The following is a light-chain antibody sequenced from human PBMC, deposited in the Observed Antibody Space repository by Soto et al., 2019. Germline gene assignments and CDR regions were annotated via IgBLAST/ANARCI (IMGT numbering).Light chain of an antibody. CDR1: SSDVGSYNL. CDR3: CSYAGSRDV. CDR2: EVS. V-gene: IGLV2-23*02. Sequence: QSVLTQPASVSGSPGQSITISCTGTSSDVGSYNLVSWYQQHPGKAPKLMIYEVSKRPSGVSNRFSGSKSGNTASLTISGLQAEDEADYYCCSYAGSRDVFGTGTKVTV. J-gene: IGLJ1*01.